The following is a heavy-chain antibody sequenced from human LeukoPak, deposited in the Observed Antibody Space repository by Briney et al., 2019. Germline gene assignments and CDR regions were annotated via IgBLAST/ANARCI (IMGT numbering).Heavy chain of an antibody. CDR3: AKGAGWIQLWFVY. CDR1: GFTFSSYG. D-gene: IGHD5-18*01. Sequence: PGRSLRLSCAASGFTFSSYGMHWVRQAPGKGLEWVAVIWYDGLNTYYVDSVKGRFTISRDNSKNTLYLQMNSLRDEDTAVYYCAKGAGWIQLWFVYWGQGTLVTVSS. V-gene: IGHV3-33*06. J-gene: IGHJ4*02. CDR2: IWYDGLNT.